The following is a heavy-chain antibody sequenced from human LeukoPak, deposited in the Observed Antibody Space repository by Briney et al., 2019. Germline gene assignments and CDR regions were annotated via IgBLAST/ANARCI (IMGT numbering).Heavy chain of an antibody. D-gene: IGHD6-13*01. CDR3: ATGYSPLYYFDY. CDR1: GYTFTGYY. CDR2: INPNSGGT. J-gene: IGHJ4*02. V-gene: IGHV1-2*02. Sequence: ASVKVSCKASGYTFTGYYMHWVRQAPGQGLEWMGWINPNSGGTNYAQKFQGRVTMTRDTSISTAYMELSRLRSDDAAVYYCATGYSPLYYFDYWGQGTLVTVSS.